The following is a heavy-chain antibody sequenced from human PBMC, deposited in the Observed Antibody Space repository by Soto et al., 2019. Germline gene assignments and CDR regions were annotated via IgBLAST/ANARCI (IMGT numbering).Heavy chain of an antibody. Sequence: GGSLRLSCAASGFTFSSYGMHWVRQAPGKGLEWVAVIWYDGSNKYYADSVKGRFTISRDNSKNTLYLQMNSLRAEDTAVYYCARDLLLWFGELYEGHGAFDIWGQGTMVTVSS. J-gene: IGHJ3*02. CDR2: IWYDGSNK. D-gene: IGHD3-10*01. CDR3: ARDLLLWFGELYEGHGAFDI. V-gene: IGHV3-33*01. CDR1: GFTFSSYG.